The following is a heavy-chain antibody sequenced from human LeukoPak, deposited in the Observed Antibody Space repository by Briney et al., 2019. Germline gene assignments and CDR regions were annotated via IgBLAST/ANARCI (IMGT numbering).Heavy chain of an antibody. V-gene: IGHV3-33*01. Sequence: GGSLRLSCAPSRFTLSTHGMHTVRQAPGTGVEGVAGMWYVGSREDYADSVKGRFTISRDMSKNTLNLQMNSPRVEDTAMFYCARDLSFGSLDFRGQGTLVTVSS. D-gene: IGHD1-26*01. J-gene: IGHJ4*02. CDR1: RFTLSTHG. CDR2: MWYVGSRE. CDR3: ARDLSFGSLDF.